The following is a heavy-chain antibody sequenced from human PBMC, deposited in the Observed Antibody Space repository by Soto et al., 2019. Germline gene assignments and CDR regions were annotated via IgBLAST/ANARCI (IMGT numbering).Heavy chain of an antibody. D-gene: IGHD6-13*01. V-gene: IGHV3-23*01. CDR1: GFTFSSYA. J-gene: IGHJ6*02. CDR2: ISGSGGST. CDR3: AKIEKAAAQHYYYYGMDV. Sequence: EVQLLESGGGLVQPGGSLRLSCAASGFTFSSYAMSWVRQAPGKGLEWVSAISGSGGSTYYADSVKGRFTISRDNSKNTLYLQMNSLRAEDTAVYYCAKIEKAAAQHYYYYGMDVWGQGTTVTVSS.